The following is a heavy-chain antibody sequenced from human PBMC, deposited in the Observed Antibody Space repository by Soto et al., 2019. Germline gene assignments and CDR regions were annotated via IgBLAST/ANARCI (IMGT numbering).Heavy chain of an antibody. CDR1: GGSVSNGGYY. CDR2: IYYSGTT. Sequence: PSETLSLTCTVSGGSVSNGGYYWSWIRQHPGTGLEWIGYIYYSGTTYFNPSLKSRASISLDTSKNEFSLKLTSVTAADTAVYYCARRALPQCINGVCYKDGFWDYWGQGALVTVSS. CDR3: ARRALPQCINGVCYKDGFWDY. V-gene: IGHV4-31*03. J-gene: IGHJ4*02. D-gene: IGHD2-8*01.